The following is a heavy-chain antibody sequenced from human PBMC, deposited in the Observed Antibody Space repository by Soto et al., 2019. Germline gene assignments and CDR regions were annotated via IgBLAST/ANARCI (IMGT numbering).Heavy chain of an antibody. D-gene: IGHD3-3*01. CDR1: GYTFSNYG. CDR3: ARGHFDFWSGYPIEY. J-gene: IGHJ4*02. CDR2: VSTYNGDT. V-gene: IGHV1-18*04. Sequence: QVPLVQSGAEVRKPGASVKVSRKASGYTFSNYGIYWLRQAPGQGLEWLGWVSTYNGDTNYAQKFHDRVTMTTHTSTNTASMELRSLKSDDTAVYYCARGHFDFWSGYPIEYWGQGTSVTVSS.